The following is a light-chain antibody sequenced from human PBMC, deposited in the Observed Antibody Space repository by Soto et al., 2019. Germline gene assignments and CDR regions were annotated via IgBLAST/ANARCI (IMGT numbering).Light chain of an antibody. Sequence: QSVLTQPASVSGSLGQSITISCTGTTRDIAGYNYISWYQQLPGKAPKLMIYQVTIRPSGISNRCSGSKSGNTASLTISGLHSEDEADYYWTSFSSSTSIYVFGTGTKLAVL. J-gene: IGLJ1*01. CDR2: QVT. CDR1: TRDIAGYNY. CDR3: TSFSSSTSIYV. V-gene: IGLV2-14*01.